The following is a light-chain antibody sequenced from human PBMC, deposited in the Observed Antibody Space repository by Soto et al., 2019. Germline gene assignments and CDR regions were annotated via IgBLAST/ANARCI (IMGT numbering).Light chain of an antibody. CDR1: SSDVGGYNY. Sequence: QSALTQPASVSGSPGQSITISCTGTSSDVGGYNYVSWYQQHPGKAPKLMIYEVSNGPSGVSNRFSGSKSGNTASLTISGLQAEDEAGYYCSSYTSSSPLAVFGTGTKVTVL. CDR3: SSYTSSSPLAV. V-gene: IGLV2-14*01. CDR2: EVS. J-gene: IGLJ1*01.